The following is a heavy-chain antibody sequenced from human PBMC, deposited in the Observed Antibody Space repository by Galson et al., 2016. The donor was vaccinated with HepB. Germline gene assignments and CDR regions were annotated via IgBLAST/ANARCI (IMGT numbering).Heavy chain of an antibody. D-gene: IGHD6-19*01. CDR1: GITFTNAW. J-gene: IGHJ4*02. CDR3: STARQAQWLGRIAN. CDR2: IKRDSDGGTT. Sequence: SLRLSCAASGITFTNAWMTWVRQAPGKGLEWVGRIKRDSDGGTTEYATPVKGRFIISRDDSKNMTYLEMNSLRTEDTGVYYCSTARQAQWLGRIANWGQGTLVTVSS. V-gene: IGHV3-15*01.